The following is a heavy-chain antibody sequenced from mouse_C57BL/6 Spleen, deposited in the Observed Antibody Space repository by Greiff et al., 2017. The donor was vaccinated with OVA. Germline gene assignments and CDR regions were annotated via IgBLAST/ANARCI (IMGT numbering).Heavy chain of an antibody. Sequence: EVQLVEPEGGLVQPGSSMKLSCTASGFTFSDYYMAWVRQVPEKGLEWVANINYDGSSTYYLDSLKSRSTITRDNATNIPYLQLSSLKSEAAATDYCERVYGSRGYFDYWGQGTTLTVSS. J-gene: IGHJ2*01. CDR2: INYDGSST. CDR3: ERVYGSRGYFDY. D-gene: IGHD1-1*01. CDR1: GFTFSDYY. V-gene: IGHV5-16*01.